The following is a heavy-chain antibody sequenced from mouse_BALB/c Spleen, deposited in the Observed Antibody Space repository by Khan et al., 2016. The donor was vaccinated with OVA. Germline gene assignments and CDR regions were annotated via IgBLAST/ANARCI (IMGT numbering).Heavy chain of an antibody. CDR1: GYSITSDYA. V-gene: IGHV3-2*02. CDR2: ISYSGTT. J-gene: IGHJ3*01. D-gene: IGHD3-3*01. CDR3: ARGRAY. Sequence: EVELVESGPGLVKPSRSLSLTCTVTGYSITSDYAWNWIRQFPGNKLEWMGSISYSGTTSYTPSLKSRVSITRDTSKNQFFLQLNSVTTEDTATYFCARGRAYWGQGTLVTVSA.